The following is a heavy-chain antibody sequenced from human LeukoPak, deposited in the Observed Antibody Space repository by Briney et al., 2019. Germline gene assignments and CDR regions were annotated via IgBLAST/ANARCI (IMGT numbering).Heavy chain of an antibody. V-gene: IGHV4-59*08. CDR3: ARYGSGTYPRFDY. CDR1: GGSISGYY. J-gene: IGHJ4*02. D-gene: IGHD3-10*01. CDR2: IYNSGST. Sequence: SETLPLTCTVSGGSISGYYWSWIRQSPGKGLEWIGYIYNSGSTNYNPSLQSRVTISVDTSKNQFSLNLSSVTAADTAVYYCARYGSGTYPRFDYWGQGTLVTVSS.